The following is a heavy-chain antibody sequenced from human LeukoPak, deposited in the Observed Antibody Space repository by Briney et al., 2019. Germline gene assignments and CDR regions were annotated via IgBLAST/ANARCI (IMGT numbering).Heavy chain of an antibody. CDR3: ARGPDHGAFDI. Sequence: GGSLRLSCAAPGFTSSRYVMSWVRQARGKGLEWVSAISGSGGSTYYADSVKGRFTISRDNSKNTLYVQMNSLRAEDTAVYYCARGPDHGAFDIWGQGTMVTVSS. CDR2: ISGSGGST. CDR1: GFTSSRYV. V-gene: IGHV3-23*01. D-gene: IGHD1-14*01. J-gene: IGHJ3*02.